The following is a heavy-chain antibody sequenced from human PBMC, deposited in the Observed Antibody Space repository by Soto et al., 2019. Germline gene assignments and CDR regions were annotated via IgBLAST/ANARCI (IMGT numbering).Heavy chain of an antibody. Sequence: GSLRLSCAASGFTFSSYAMSWVRQAPGKGLEWVSAISGSGGSTYYADPVKGRFTISRDNSKNTLYLQMNSLRAEDTAVYYCAKVTNSRGYYMDVWGKGTTVTVSS. J-gene: IGHJ6*03. V-gene: IGHV3-23*01. CDR3: AKVTNSRGYYMDV. CDR2: ISGSGGST. CDR1: GFTFSSYA.